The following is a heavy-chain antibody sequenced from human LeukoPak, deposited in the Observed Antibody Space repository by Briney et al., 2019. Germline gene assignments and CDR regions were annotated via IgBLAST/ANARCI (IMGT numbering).Heavy chain of an antibody. D-gene: IGHD5-24*01. CDR3: VRRGGSDGWGAFDI. Sequence: GRSLRLSCAASGFTFSNYVMNWVRQAPGKGLEWVSSIRQSGDITYYADSVKGRFTISRDNSKNTLSLQMNSPSREDTAIYYCVRRGGSDGWGAFDIWGQGTVVTVSS. J-gene: IGHJ3*02. CDR1: GFTFSNYV. CDR2: IRQSGDIT. V-gene: IGHV3-23*01.